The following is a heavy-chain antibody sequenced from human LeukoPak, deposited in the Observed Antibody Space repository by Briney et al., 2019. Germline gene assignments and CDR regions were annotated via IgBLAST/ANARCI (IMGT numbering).Heavy chain of an antibody. CDR2: ISYGGNYK. V-gene: IGHV3-30*18. CDR1: GFTFRNYG. J-gene: IGHJ4*02. D-gene: IGHD6-19*01. Sequence: GRSLRLSCAASGFTFRNYGMHCVRQAPGKGLEWVAVISYGGNYKFYADSVKGRFTISRDTSRNTLYLQMNSLRAEDTAVYYCAKADSSDWYNLDFWGQGTLVTVST. CDR3: AKADSSDWYNLDF.